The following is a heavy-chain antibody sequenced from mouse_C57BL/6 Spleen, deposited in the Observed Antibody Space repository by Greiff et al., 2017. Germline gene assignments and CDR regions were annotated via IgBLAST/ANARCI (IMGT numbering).Heavy chain of an antibody. J-gene: IGHJ4*01. Sequence: VQLQQSGAELVRPGSSVKLSCKASGYTFTSYWMHWVKQRPIQGLEWIGNIDPSDSETHYNQKFKDKATLTVDKSSSTAYMQLSSLTSEDSSVYYCARDSSFFDAMDYWGQGTSVTVSS. CDR3: ARDSSFFDAMDY. V-gene: IGHV1-52*01. D-gene: IGHD6-1*01. CDR1: GYTFTSYW. CDR2: IDPSDSET.